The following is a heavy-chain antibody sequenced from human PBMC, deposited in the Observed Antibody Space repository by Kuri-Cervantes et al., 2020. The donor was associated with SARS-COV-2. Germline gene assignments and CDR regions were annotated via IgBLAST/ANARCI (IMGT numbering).Heavy chain of an antibody. CDR2: ISGSGGST. CDR3: AKGRRGLEGDIVVVPASD. CDR1: GFTFSSYA. Sequence: GESLKSSCAASGFTFSSYAMSWVRQAPGKGLEWVSAISGSGGSTYYADSVKGRFTISRDNSKNTLYLQMNSLRAEDTAVYYCAKGRRGLEGDIVVVPASDWGQGTLVTVSS. J-gene: IGHJ4*02. V-gene: IGHV3-23*01. D-gene: IGHD2-2*01.